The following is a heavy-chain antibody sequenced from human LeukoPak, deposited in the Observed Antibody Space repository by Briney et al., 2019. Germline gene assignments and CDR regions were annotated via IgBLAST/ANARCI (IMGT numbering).Heavy chain of an antibody. V-gene: IGHV3-21*01. CDR3: ARSPRAPPEYYYYMDV. CDR2: ISSSSSYI. Sequence: GGSLRLSCAASGFTFSSYSMNWVRQAPGKGLEWVSSISSSSSYIYYADSVKGRFTISRDNAKNSLYLQMNSLRAEDTAVYYCARSPRAPPEYYYYMDVRGKGTTVTVSS. J-gene: IGHJ6*03. CDR1: GFTFSSYS.